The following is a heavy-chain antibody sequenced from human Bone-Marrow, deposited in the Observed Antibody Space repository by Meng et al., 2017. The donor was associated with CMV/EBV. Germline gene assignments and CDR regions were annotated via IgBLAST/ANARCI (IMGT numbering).Heavy chain of an antibody. CDR1: GGSISSYY. CDR2: IYYSGST. V-gene: IGHV4-59*12. J-gene: IGHJ4*02. D-gene: IGHD3-10*01. CDR3: ARGRSTMVRGVIIDY. Sequence: GSLRLSCTVSGGSISSYYWSWIRQPLGKGLEWIAYIYYSGSTNHNPSLKSRVTISVDTSKNQFSLKLSSVTAADTAVYYCARGRSTMVRGVIIDYWGQGTLVTVSS.